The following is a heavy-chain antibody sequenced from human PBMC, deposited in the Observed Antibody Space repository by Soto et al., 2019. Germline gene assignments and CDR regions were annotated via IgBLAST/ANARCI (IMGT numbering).Heavy chain of an antibody. D-gene: IGHD5-18*01. J-gene: IGHJ4*02. CDR3: ARENSVQAWLHHFDH. CDR1: GFIFNSFA. Sequence: LRLSFEASGFIFNSFAMNWVRQAPGRGLEWVSYISDDGASIYYADSLKGRFTISRDNAKNSLSLQMNNLRAEDTAVYYCARENSVQAWLHHFDHWGLGTLVTVS. CDR2: ISDDGASI. V-gene: IGHV3-48*03.